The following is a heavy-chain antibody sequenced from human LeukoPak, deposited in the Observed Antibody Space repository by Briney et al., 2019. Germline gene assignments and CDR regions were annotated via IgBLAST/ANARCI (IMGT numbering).Heavy chain of an antibody. V-gene: IGHV3-30*03. CDR3: ARDVATYYDILTGYYKGNYYFDY. J-gene: IGHJ4*02. CDR1: GFTFSSYG. CDR2: ISYDGSNK. D-gene: IGHD3-9*01. Sequence: PGRSLRLSCAASGFTFSSYGMHWVRQAPGKGLEWVAVISYDGSNKYYADSVKGRFTISRDNSKNTLYLQMNSLRAEDTAVYYCARDVATYYDILTGYYKGNYYFDYWGQGTLVTVSS.